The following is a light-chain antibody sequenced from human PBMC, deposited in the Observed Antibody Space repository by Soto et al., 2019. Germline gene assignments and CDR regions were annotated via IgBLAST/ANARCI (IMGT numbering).Light chain of an antibody. CDR2: RAS. V-gene: IGKV4-1*01. CDR3: QQYYTSPRLT. Sequence: DFVMTQSPDSVAVSLGEGGTINCKSSQSVLYSANNKNYLAWYQQKPGQPPKLLIYRASTRESGVPDRFSGSGSGTDFTLTIRSLQAEDVAVYFCQQYYTSPRLTFGGGTKVDIK. CDR1: QSVLYSANNKNY. J-gene: IGKJ4*01.